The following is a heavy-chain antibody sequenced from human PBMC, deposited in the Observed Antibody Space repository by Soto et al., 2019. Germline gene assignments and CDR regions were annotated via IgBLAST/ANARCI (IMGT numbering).Heavy chain of an antibody. V-gene: IGHV3-33*01. D-gene: IGHD1-26*01. J-gene: IGHJ4*02. CDR3: ARETVDGGELDL. CDR2: IWYDASNK. CDR1: GFTFRTYG. Sequence: VQLVESGGGVVQPGRSLRLSSASSGFTFRTYGMYWVRQAPGKGLEWVAVIWYDASNKYYADSVKGRFTISRDNSENTLYLQMNSLRAEDTAVYYCARETVDGGELDLWGQGTLVTVSS.